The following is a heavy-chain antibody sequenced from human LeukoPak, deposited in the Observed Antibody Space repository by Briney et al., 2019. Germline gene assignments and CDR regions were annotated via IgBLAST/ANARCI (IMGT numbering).Heavy chain of an antibody. V-gene: IGHV1-2*02. CDR1: GYTFTGYY. CDR3: ARPFIETPSLGALDY. J-gene: IGHJ4*02. CDR2: INPNSGGT. D-gene: IGHD4-23*01. Sequence: ASVRVSDKASGYTFTGYYMHWVRQAPGQGLEWMGWINPNSGGTNSAQKFQGRVTMTRDTSISTAYMELSRLRSDDTAVYYCARPFIETPSLGALDYWGQGTLVTVSS.